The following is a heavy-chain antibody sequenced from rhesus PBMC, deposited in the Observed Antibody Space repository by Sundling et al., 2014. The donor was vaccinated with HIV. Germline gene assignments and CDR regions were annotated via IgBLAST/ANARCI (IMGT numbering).Heavy chain of an antibody. CDR3: AREPGVVVVSAPAYGLDS. CDR1: GGSISGNY. J-gene: IGHJ6*01. D-gene: IGHD2-39*02. Sequence: QVQLRESGPGLVKPSETLSLTCAVSGGSISGNYWNWIRQPPGKGLEWIGRIDANTGSTRYSPSLTSRVTISKDTSKNQFFLKLSSVTAADTALYYCAREPGVVVVSAPAYGLDSWGQGVVVTVSS. CDR2: IDANTGST. V-gene: IGHV4-147*01.